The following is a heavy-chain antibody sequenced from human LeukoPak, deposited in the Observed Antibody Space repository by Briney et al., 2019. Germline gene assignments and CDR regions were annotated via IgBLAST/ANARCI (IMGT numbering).Heavy chain of an antibody. CDR3: ARGFYPDRTMIVVVVDY. CDR2: ISYDGNDK. D-gene: IGHD3-22*01. J-gene: IGHJ4*02. V-gene: IGHV3-30-3*01. Sequence: SGGSLRLSCAASGFTFSNYAMHWVRQAPGKGLEWVAIISYDGNDKYYTDSVKGRFTISRDNAKNSLYLQMNSLRAEDTAVYYCARGFYPDRTMIVVVVDYWGQGTLVTVSS. CDR1: GFTFSNYA.